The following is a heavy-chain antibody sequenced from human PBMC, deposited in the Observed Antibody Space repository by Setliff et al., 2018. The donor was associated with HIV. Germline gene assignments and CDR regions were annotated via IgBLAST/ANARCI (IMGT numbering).Heavy chain of an antibody. CDR2: IIPIFGTA. J-gene: IGHJ4*02. D-gene: IGHD1-26*01. Sequence: SVKVSCKASGGTFSSYAISWVRQAPGQGLEWMGGIIPIFGTANYAQKFQGRVTITTDESTSTAYMELSSLKTEDTGVYYCITQADSGANPWYWGQGTLVTVSS. V-gene: IGHV1-69*05. CDR3: ITQADSGANPWY. CDR1: GGTFSSYA.